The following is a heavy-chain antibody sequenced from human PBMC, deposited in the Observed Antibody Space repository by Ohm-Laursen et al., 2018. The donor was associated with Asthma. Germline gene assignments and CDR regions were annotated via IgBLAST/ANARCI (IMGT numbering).Heavy chain of an antibody. V-gene: IGHV4-61*01. J-gene: IGHJ3*02. CDR2: IYYRGST. CDR3: AREGFYGANDAFDI. CDR1: GDTISSGNNY. D-gene: IGHD4-17*01. Sequence: SVTLSLTCTVSGDTISSGNNYWRWLRKPPGKGLELIGYIYYRGSTNYNPSLKSRVTISADTSKNQLSLKLSSVTAADSAVYYCAREGFYGANDAFDIWGQGTMVTVSS.